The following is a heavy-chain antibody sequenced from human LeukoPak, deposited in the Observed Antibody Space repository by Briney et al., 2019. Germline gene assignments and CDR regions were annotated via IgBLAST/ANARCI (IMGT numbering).Heavy chain of an antibody. CDR2: ISGSGGST. CDR1: GFTFSSYD. J-gene: IGHJ4*02. Sequence: GGSLRLSCAASGFTFSSYDMTWVRQAPGKGLKWVSVISGSGGSTYYADSVKGRFTISRDNSKNTLYLQMNSLRAEDTAVYYCAKGILGYYFDYWGQGTLVTVSP. V-gene: IGHV3-23*01. CDR3: AKGILGYYFDY. D-gene: IGHD3-10*01.